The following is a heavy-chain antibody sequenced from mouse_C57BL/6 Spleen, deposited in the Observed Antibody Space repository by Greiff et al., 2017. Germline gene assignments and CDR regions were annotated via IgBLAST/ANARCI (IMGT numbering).Heavy chain of an antibody. J-gene: IGHJ2*01. D-gene: IGHD3-2*02. V-gene: IGHV5-4*01. CDR2: ISDGGSYT. Sequence: EVMLVESGGGLVKPGGSLKLSCAASGFTFSSYAMSWVRQTPEKRLEWVATISDGGSYTYYPDNVKGRFTISRDNAKNHLYLQMSHLKSEDTAMYYCARDGDSSGYDYFDYWGQGTTLTVSS. CDR1: GFTFSSYA. CDR3: ARDGDSSGYDYFDY.